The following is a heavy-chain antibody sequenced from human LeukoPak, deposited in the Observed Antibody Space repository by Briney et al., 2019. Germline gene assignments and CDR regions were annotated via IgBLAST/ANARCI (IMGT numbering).Heavy chain of an antibody. V-gene: IGHV4-59*06. J-gene: IGHJ4*02. CDR3: ARDRGPYSGYDSYYFGY. CDR1: GGSISSYY. CDR2: IYYSGRT. Sequence: PSETLSLTCTVSGGSISSYYWSWIRQPPGKGLEWIGYIYYSGRTYYNPSLKSRVTISVDTSKNQFSLKLSSVTAADTAVYYCARDRGPYSGYDSYYFGYWGQGTLVTVSS. D-gene: IGHD5-12*01.